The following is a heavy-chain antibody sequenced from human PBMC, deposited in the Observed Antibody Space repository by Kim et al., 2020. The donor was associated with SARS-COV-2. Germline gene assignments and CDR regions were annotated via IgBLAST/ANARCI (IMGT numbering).Heavy chain of an antibody. Sequence: GGSLRLSCAASGLTFSSYGMHWVRQAPGKGLEWMAVISYDGSDKYYADSVKGRFTISRDNSKNTLYLQMNSLRAEDTAVYYCAKRGGPYCSGGTCYSLDYFDYWGQGTLVTVSS. J-gene: IGHJ4*02. CDR3: AKRGGPYCSGGTCYSLDYFDY. V-gene: IGHV3-30*18. D-gene: IGHD2-15*01. CDR2: ISYDGSDK. CDR1: GLTFSSYG.